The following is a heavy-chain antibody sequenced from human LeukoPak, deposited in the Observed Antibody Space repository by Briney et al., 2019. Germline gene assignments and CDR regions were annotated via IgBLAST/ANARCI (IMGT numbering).Heavy chain of an antibody. CDR1: GGTFSSYA. V-gene: IGHV1-69*05. D-gene: IGHD5-24*01. CDR3: ARRRDGYNLYFDY. Sequence: SVKVSCKASGGTFSSYAISWVRQAPGQGLEWMGGIIPIFGTANYAQKFQGRVTITTDESTSTAYMELSGLRSEDTAVYYCARRRDGYNLYFDYWGQGTLVTVSS. CDR2: IIPIFGTA. J-gene: IGHJ4*02.